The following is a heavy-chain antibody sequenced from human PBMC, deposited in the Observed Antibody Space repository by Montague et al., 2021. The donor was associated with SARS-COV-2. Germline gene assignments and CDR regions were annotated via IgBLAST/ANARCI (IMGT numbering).Heavy chain of an antibody. Sequence: TLSLTCTVSGGSISSGSYYWSWIRQPAGKGLEWIGRIYTSGTTDYSFSLKGRVTISVDTSKNQFSLKLTSVTAADTAAYYCARAHSGSWAHLDNWGQGSLVTVSS. V-gene: IGHV4-61*02. J-gene: IGHJ4*02. D-gene: IGHD5-12*01. CDR3: ARAHSGSWAHLDN. CDR2: IYTSGTT. CDR1: GGSISSGSYY.